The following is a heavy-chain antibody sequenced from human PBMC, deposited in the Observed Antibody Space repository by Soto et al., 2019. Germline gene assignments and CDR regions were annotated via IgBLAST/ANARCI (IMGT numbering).Heavy chain of an antibody. CDR2: IIPIFGTA. Sequence: GASVKVSCKASGGTFSSYAISWVRQAPGQGLEWMGGIIPIFGTANYAQKFQGRVTITADESTSTAYMELSSLRSEDTAVYYCASGLPGGDDSSGYLAFDIWGQGTMVTVSS. J-gene: IGHJ3*02. V-gene: IGHV1-69*13. CDR1: GGTFSSYA. D-gene: IGHD3-22*01. CDR3: ASGLPGGDDSSGYLAFDI.